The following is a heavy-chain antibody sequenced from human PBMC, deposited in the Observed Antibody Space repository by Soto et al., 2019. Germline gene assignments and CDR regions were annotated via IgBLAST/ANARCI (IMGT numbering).Heavy chain of an antibody. CDR1: GGSLSSYY. J-gene: IGHJ5*02. V-gene: IGHV4-59*01. CDR2: VYFSGNT. D-gene: IGHD6-25*01. CDR3: GSVRPSGYVLS. Sequence: PSETLSLTCTVPGGSLSSYYWTWIRQSPGKGLEWIGYVYFSGNTNYNPSIKSRVTISIDTSKNQFSLRLASVTAADTAFYYCGSVRPSGYVLSWGQGTLVTVSS.